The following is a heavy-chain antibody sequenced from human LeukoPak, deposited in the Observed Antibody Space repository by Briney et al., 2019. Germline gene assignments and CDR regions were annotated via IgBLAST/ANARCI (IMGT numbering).Heavy chain of an antibody. CDR2: INHSGST. J-gene: IGHJ5*02. CDR1: GGSFSGYY. Sequence: SETLSLTCAVYGGSFSGYYWSWIRQPPGKGLEWIGEINHSGSTNYNPSLKSRVTISVDTSKNQFSLKLSSVTAADTAVYYCARRLGITIFGVGRYWFDPWGQGTPVTVSS. V-gene: IGHV4-34*01. CDR3: ARRLGITIFGVGRYWFDP. D-gene: IGHD3-3*01.